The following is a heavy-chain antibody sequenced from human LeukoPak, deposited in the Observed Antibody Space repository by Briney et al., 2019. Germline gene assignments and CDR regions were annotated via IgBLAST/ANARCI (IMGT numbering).Heavy chain of an antibody. CDR1: GFTFSNNW. D-gene: IGHD6-19*01. V-gene: IGHV3-7*01. CDR3: ARDSGWYPVDY. Sequence: PGGSLRLSCAASGFTFSNNWMTWVRQAPGKGLEWVANIKEDGSEKNYVDSVKGRFTISRDNAKNSLYLQMNSLRAEDTAVYYCARDSGWYPVDYWAQGTLVTVSS. CDR2: IKEDGSEK. J-gene: IGHJ4*02.